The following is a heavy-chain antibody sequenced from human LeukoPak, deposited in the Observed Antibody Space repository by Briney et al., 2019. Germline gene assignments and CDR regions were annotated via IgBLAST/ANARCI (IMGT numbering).Heavy chain of an antibody. J-gene: IGHJ4*02. CDR2: LSTSGGST. Sequence: PGGSLRLSCAASGFTFSSYAMSWVRQAPGKGLEWVSGLSTSGGSTYYADSVKGRFTISRGNSKNTLYLQMNSLRAEDTAVYYCAKDRSGWYYFDYWGQGTLVTVSS. CDR3: AKDRSGWYYFDY. CDR1: GFTFSSYA. D-gene: IGHD6-19*01. V-gene: IGHV3-23*01.